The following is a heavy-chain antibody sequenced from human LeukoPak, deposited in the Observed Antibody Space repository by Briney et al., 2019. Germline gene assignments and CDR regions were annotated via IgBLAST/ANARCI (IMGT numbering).Heavy chain of an antibody. D-gene: IGHD3-3*01. V-gene: IGHV3-11*01. J-gene: IGHJ6*02. Sequence: GGSLRLSCAASGFTFSDYYMSWIRQAPGKGLEWVSYISSSGSTIYYADSVKGRFTISRDNAKNSLYLQMNSLRAEGTAVYYCARGRGLWSGRTYYYGMDVWGQGTTVTVSS. CDR2: ISSSGSTI. CDR3: ARGRGLWSGRTYYYGMDV. CDR1: GFTFSDYY.